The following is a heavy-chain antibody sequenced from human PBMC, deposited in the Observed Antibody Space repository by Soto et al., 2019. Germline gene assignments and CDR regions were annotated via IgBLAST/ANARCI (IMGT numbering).Heavy chain of an antibody. CDR3: ARDNCSSTSCYYPFYYYGMDV. J-gene: IGHJ6*02. CDR2: IIPIFGTA. D-gene: IGHD2-2*01. Sequence: SVKVSCKASGGTFSSYAISWVRQAPGQGLEWMGGIIPIFGTANYAQKFQGRVTITADKSTSTAYMELSSLRSEDTAVYYCARDNCSSTSCYYPFYYYGMDVWGQGTTVTV. V-gene: IGHV1-69*06. CDR1: GGTFSSYA.